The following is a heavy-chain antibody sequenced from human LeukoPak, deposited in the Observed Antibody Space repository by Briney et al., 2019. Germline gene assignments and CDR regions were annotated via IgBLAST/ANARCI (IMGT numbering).Heavy chain of an antibody. CDR3: ARGYSDSLLFYYGMDV. CDR1: GYTFTSYD. J-gene: IGHJ6*02. CDR2: MNPNSGNT. Sequence: ASVTVSCKASGYTFTSYDINWVRQATGQGLEWMGWMNPNSGNTGYAQKFQGRVTMTRNTSISTAYMELSSLRSEDTAVYYCARGYSDSLLFYYGMDVWGQGTTVTVSS. V-gene: IGHV1-8*01. D-gene: IGHD4-17*01.